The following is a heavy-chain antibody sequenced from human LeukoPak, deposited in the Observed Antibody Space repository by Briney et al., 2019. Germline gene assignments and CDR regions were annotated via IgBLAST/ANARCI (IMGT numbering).Heavy chain of an antibody. J-gene: IGHJ5*02. CDR2: MNPNSGNT. CDR1: GYTFTSYD. Sequence: ASVKVSCKASGYTFTSYDINWVRQATGQGLEWMGWMNPNSGNTGYAQKFQGRVTITRNTSISTAYMELSSLRSEDTAVYSCARGSNTGEEDFDWFQRWFDPWGQGTLVTVSS. D-gene: IGHD3-9*01. CDR3: ARGSNTGEEDFDWFQRWFDP. V-gene: IGHV1-8*03.